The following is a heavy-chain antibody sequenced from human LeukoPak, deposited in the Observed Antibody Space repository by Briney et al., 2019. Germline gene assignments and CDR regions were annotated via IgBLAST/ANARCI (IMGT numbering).Heavy chain of an antibody. CDR2: FDPEDGET. V-gene: IGHV1-24*01. CDR3: ATGDSSGWRVGY. Sequence: ASVKVSCKVSGYTLTELSMHWVRQAPGKGLEWMGGFDPEDGETIYAQKFQGRVTMTEDTSTDTAYMELSSLRSEDTAVYYCATGDSSGWRVGYWGQGTLVTVSS. CDR1: GYTLTELS. D-gene: IGHD6-19*01. J-gene: IGHJ4*02.